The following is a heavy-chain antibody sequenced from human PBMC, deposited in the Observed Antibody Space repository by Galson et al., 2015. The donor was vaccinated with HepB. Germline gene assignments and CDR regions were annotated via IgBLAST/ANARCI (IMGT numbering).Heavy chain of an antibody. CDR2: INHSGST. J-gene: IGHJ4*01. CDR3: ARTFGDGGDYYYLAY. V-gene: IGHV4-34*01. D-gene: IGHD2-21*01. CDR1: GGSFSDYY. Sequence: LSLTCAVYGGSFSDYYWTWIRQPPGKGLEWIGEINHSGSTNYDPSLKSRVSISVDTSKNQFSLKLSSVTAADAAVYYCARTFGDGGDYYYLAYWGHGTRVTVSS.